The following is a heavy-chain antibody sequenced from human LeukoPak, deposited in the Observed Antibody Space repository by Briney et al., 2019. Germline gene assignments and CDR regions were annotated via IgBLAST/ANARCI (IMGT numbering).Heavy chain of an antibody. CDR3: AKDRHYDSSGCFDY. J-gene: IGHJ4*02. CDR2: ISWNSGSI. D-gene: IGHD3-22*01. V-gene: IGHV3-9*03. CDR1: GFTFDDYA. Sequence: GGSLSLSCAASGFTFDDYAMHWVRHAPGKGLEWFSGISWNSGSIGYADSVKGRFTIYRDNDKNSLYLQMNSLRAEDVAVYYCAKDRHYDSSGCFDYWGQGTLVTVSS.